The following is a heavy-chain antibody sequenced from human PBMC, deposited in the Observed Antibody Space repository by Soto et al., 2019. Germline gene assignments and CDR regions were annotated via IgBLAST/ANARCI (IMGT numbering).Heavy chain of an antibody. Sequence: QVQLVQSGAEVKKPGASVKISCKASGYTLTTYAMHWVRQAPGQRLEWMGWINAGNGKTKSSPQFQGRVTFSRDTSASIGYMELSSLRSEDTAVYYCASSRIDCTSITCYTYGMDVWGQGTTVTVSS. V-gene: IGHV1-3*01. D-gene: IGHD2-2*02. CDR1: GYTLTTYA. CDR3: ASSRIDCTSITCYTYGMDV. CDR2: INAGNGKT. J-gene: IGHJ6*02.